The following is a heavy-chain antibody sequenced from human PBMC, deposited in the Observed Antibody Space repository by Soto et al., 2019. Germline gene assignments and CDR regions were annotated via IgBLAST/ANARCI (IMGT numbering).Heavy chain of an antibody. D-gene: IGHD2-21*02. V-gene: IGHV4-31*03. Sequence: QVQLQESGPGLVKPSQTLSLTCTVAGGSISSGGYYWSWIRQHPGKGLEWIGYIYYSGSTYYNPSLKSRVTISVATSKNQFSLKLSSVTAADTAVYYCARTHIVVVTANWYFDLWGRGTLVTVSS. CDR3: ARTHIVVVTANWYFDL. CDR1: GGSISSGGYY. J-gene: IGHJ2*01. CDR2: IYYSGST.